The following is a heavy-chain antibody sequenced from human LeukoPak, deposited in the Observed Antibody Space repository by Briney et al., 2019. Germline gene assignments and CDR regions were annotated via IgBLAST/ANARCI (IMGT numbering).Heavy chain of an antibody. V-gene: IGHV1-69*13. CDR2: IIPIFGTA. CDR3: ARTSYYGSGSYYHDAFDI. J-gene: IGHJ3*02. Sequence: SVKVSCEASGGTFSSYAISWVRQAPGQGLEWMGGIIPIFGTADYAQKFQGRVTITADESTSTAYMELSSLRSEDTAVYYCARTSYYGSGSYYHDAFDIWGQGTMVTVSS. D-gene: IGHD3-10*01. CDR1: GGTFSSYA.